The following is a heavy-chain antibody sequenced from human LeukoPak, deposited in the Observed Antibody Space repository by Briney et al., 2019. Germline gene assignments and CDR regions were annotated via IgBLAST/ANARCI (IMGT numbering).Heavy chain of an antibody. D-gene: IGHD6-13*01. CDR2: MNPNSGNT. Sequence: ASVKVSCKSSGYTFTSYNINLVRQATGQGLEWMGWMNPNSGNTGYAQKFQGRVTMTSNTSISTAYMELSSLRSEDTAVYYCARGPKYSSSYQFDYWGQGTLVTVSS. J-gene: IGHJ4*02. CDR1: GYTFTSYN. CDR3: ARGPKYSSSYQFDY. V-gene: IGHV1-8*01.